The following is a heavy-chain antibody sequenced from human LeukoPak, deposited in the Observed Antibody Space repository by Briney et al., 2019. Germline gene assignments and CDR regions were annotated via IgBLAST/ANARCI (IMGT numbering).Heavy chain of an antibody. CDR2: INWNGGST. CDR3: ARDSANVVGAKSIFDY. Sequence: GGSLRLSCAASGFTFDDYGMSWVRQAPGKGLEWVSGINWNGGSTGYADSVKGRFTTSRDNAKNSLHLQMSSLRAEDTAVYYCARDSANVVGAKSIFDYWGQGALVTVSS. CDR1: GFTFDDYG. J-gene: IGHJ4*02. D-gene: IGHD1-26*01. V-gene: IGHV3-20*04.